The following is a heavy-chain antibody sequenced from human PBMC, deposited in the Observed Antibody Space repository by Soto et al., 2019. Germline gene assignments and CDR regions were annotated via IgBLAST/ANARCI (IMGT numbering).Heavy chain of an antibody. CDR2: IYYSGST. V-gene: IGHV4-39*01. J-gene: IGHJ2*01. D-gene: IGHD6-19*01. Sequence: QLQLQESGPGLVKPSETLSLTCTVSGGSISSSSYYWGWIRQPPGKGLEWIGRIYYSGSTYYNPSLKSRVTISVDTSKNQFSLKLSSVTAADTAVYYCARHQVKAVAGTGAPNWYFDLWGRGTLVTVSS. CDR3: ARHQVKAVAGTGAPNWYFDL. CDR1: GGSISSSSYY.